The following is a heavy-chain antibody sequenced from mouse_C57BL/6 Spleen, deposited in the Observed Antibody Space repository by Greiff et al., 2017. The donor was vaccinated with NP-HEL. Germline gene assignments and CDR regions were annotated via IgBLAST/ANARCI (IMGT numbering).Heavy chain of an antibody. D-gene: IGHD1-1*01. J-gene: IGHJ2*01. CDR1: GFNIKDYY. Sequence: EVNVVESGAELVKPGASVKLSCTASGFNIKDYYMHWVKQRTEQGLEWIGRIDPEDGETKYAPKFQGKATITADTSSNTAYLQLSSLTSEDTAVYYCARPHYYGSSREFFDYWGQGTTLTVSS. CDR3: ARPHYYGSSREFFDY. CDR2: IDPEDGET. V-gene: IGHV14-2*01.